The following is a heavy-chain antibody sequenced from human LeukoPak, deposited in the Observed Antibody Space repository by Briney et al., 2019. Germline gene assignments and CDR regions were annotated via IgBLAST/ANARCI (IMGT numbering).Heavy chain of an antibody. J-gene: IGHJ4*02. D-gene: IGHD3-22*01. Sequence: GGSLRLSCAASGFTVSSNYMSWVRQAPGKGLEWVSVIYSGGSTYYADSVKGRFTISRDHAKNSLYLQMNSLRAEDTAVYYCARDRYYYGYSGSWGFDYWGPGTLVTVSS. CDR3: ARDRYYYGYSGSWGFDY. CDR2: IYSGGST. CDR1: GFTVSSNY. V-gene: IGHV3-53*01.